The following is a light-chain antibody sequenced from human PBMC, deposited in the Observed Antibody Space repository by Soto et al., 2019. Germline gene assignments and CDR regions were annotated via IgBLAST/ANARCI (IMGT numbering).Light chain of an antibody. CDR1: SSDVGSHNL. CDR3: CSTAAGSTYV. J-gene: IGLJ1*01. CDR2: EAS. Sequence: QSLRTQPASLAGSTGQSITISCTGTSSDVGSHNLVSWYQQFPGKAPKLIIFEASKRPSGVSNRFSGSKSGSTASLTISGLQAEDEADYYCCSTAAGSTYVFGSGTKVTVL. V-gene: IGLV2-23*01.